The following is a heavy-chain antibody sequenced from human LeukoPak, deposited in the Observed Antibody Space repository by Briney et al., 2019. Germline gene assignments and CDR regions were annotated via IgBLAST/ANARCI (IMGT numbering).Heavy chain of an antibody. D-gene: IGHD1-26*01. V-gene: IGHV3-21*01. J-gene: IGHJ6*03. CDR2: ISSSSSYI. CDR3: ARDWSGSYASYHYYMDV. CDR1: GFTFSSYS. Sequence: TGGSLRLSCAASGFTFSSYSMNWVRQAPGKGLEWVSSISSSSSYIYYADSVKGRFTISRDNAKNSLSLQMNSLRAEDTAVYYCARDWSGSYASYHYYMDVWGKGTTVTVSS.